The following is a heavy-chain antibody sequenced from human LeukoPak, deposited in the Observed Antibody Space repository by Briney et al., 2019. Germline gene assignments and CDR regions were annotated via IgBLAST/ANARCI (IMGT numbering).Heavy chain of an antibody. J-gene: IGHJ6*02. Sequence: PGGSLRLSCAASGFTVSSNYMSWVRQAPGKGLEWVANIKQDGSEKDYVDSMKGRFTISRDNAKNSLYLQVNGLRAEDTAVYYCAREEQLYCGGDCSSYYYYGMDVWGQGTTVTVSS. CDR2: IKQDGSEK. D-gene: IGHD2-21*02. CDR1: GFTVSSNY. V-gene: IGHV3-7*01. CDR3: AREEQLYCGGDCSSYYYYGMDV.